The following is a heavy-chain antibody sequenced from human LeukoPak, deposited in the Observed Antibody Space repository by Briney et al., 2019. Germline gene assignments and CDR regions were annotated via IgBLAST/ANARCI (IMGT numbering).Heavy chain of an antibody. CDR3: ARGGVGGNSVSFYYFDY. Sequence: ASVKVYCKASGDTFSNYYILWARQAPGQDLEWNPIIKPSVGSASYAQKFQDRVTMTSDTSTSTVYMDLSSLRSEDTAVYYCARGGVGGNSVSFYYFDYWGQGTLVTVSS. D-gene: IGHD1-26*01. CDR1: GDTFSNYY. V-gene: IGHV1-46*01. J-gene: IGHJ4*02. CDR2: IKPSVGSA.